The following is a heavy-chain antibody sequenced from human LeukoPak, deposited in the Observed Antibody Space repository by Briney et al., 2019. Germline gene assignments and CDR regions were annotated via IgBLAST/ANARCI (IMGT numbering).Heavy chain of an antibody. CDR2: ISGSGGST. CDR3: AKDASIAAAATTDSYFDY. D-gene: IGHD6-13*01. Sequence: GGSLRLSCAASGFTFSSYGMSWVRQAPGKGLEWVSAISGSGGSTYYADSVKGRFTISRDNSKNTLYLQMNSLRAEDTAVYYCAKDASIAAAATTDSYFDYWGQGTLVTVSS. V-gene: IGHV3-23*01. CDR1: GFTFSSYG. J-gene: IGHJ4*02.